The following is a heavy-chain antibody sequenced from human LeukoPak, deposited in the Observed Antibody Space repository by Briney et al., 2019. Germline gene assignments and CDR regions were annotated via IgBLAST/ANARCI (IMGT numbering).Heavy chain of an antibody. CDR2: ISYDGSNK. J-gene: IGHJ4*02. CDR3: AKDSRHYDSSGYYFSIDY. CDR1: GFTFSDYA. D-gene: IGHD3-22*01. Sequence: PGMSLRLSCAASGFTFSDYAMYWVRQGPGKGLEWVAVISYDGSNKYYADSVKGRFTISRDNSKNTLYLQMNSLRAEDTAVYYCAKDSRHYDSSGYYFSIDYWGQGTLVTVSS. V-gene: IGHV3-30*04.